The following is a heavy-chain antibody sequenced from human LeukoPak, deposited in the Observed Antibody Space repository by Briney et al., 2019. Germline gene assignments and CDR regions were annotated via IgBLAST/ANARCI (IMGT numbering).Heavy chain of an antibody. J-gene: IGHJ4*02. Sequence: GGSVRLSCSASGFTFSDYPMHWVRQTPGKGLEYVSAISKNGDDTYYADSVKGRFTISRDNSKNTLYLQMSSLRTEDAAVFYCVQVGSNYYLNWGQGTLVIVSS. CDR2: ISKNGDDT. V-gene: IGHV3-64D*06. CDR1: GFTFSDYP. CDR3: VQVGSNYYLN. D-gene: IGHD4-11*01.